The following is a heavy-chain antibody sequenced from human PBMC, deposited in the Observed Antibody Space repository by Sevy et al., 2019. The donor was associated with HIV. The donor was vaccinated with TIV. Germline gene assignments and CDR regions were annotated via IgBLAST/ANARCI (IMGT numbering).Heavy chain of an antibody. CDR1: GFTFSNYA. V-gene: IGHV3-23*01. D-gene: IGHD6-19*01. CDR2: IRISGGNT. J-gene: IGHJ4*02. CDR3: AKEWTQLSDWYGELDY. Sequence: GGSLRLSCAAPGFTFSNYAMSWVRQAPGKGLEWVSSIRISGGNTYYADSVKGRFTISRDNSKNTLYLQMNSLRAEDTAVYYCAKEWTQLSDWYGELDYWGQGSLVTVSS.